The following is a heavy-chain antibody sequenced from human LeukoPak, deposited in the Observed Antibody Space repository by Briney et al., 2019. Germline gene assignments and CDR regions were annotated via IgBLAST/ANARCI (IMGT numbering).Heavy chain of an antibody. CDR1: GYPISSAYY. D-gene: IGHD3-10*01. CDR2: IFHTGST. J-gene: IGHJ4*02. V-gene: IGHV4-38-2*02. Sequence: SETLSLTCSVSGYPISSAYYWGWIRQPPGKGLEWIGNIFHTGSTYYNPSLKSRVTISLDIARQQFSLNLRSVTAADTAVYYCARVRFAEGFFDSWGQGTLVTVSS. CDR3: ARVRFAEGFFDS.